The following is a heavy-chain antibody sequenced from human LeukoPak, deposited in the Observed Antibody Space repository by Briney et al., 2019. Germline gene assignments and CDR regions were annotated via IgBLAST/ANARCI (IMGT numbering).Heavy chain of an antibody. CDR3: ARDGGTSGWYTFDY. D-gene: IGHD6-19*01. CDR1: GESVSSINGA. V-gene: IGHV6-1*01. J-gene: IGHJ4*02. Sequence: SQTLSVTCAISGESVSSINGAWNWSRQSPSRGLEWLGRTYYRSKWYTDYAPSVKGRITINPDTSRNQYSLQLGSVTPEDSAVYYCARDGGTSGWYTFDYWGQGTLVTVSS. CDR2: TYYRSKWYT.